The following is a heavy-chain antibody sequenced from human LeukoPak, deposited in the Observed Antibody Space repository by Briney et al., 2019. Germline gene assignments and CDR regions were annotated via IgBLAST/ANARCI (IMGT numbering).Heavy chain of an antibody. J-gene: IGHJ4*02. CDR2: IYYSGST. CDR1: GGSISSTDYY. CDR3: ARGLWFGDENPPYFDY. Sequence: SETLSLTCTVSGGSISSTDYYWGWIRQPPGKGLECIGSIYYSGSTYYNPSLKSRVTISVDTSKNQFSLKLSSVTAADTAVYYCARGLWFGDENPPYFDYWGQGTLVTVSS. D-gene: IGHD3-10*01. V-gene: IGHV4-39*07.